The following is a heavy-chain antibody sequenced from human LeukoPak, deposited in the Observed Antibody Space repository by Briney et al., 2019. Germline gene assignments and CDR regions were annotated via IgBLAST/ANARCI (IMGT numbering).Heavy chain of an antibody. Sequence: KSSETLSLTCTVSGGSISRYYWSWLRQPPGKGLEWIGHIYYTGSTSYNPSLMSRITISVDPTKNQVSLRLSSVSAADTAVYYCAREASTYPNWFDPWGQGTLVTVSS. J-gene: IGHJ5*02. CDR1: GGSISRYY. CDR2: IYYTGST. CDR3: AREASTYPNWFDP. V-gene: IGHV4-59*01.